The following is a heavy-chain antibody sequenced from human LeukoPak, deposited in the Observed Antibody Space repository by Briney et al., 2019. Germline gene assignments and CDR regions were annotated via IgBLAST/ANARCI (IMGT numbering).Heavy chain of an antibody. V-gene: IGHV3-11*01. CDR1: GFTFSDYY. Sequence: GGSLRLSCAASGFTFSDYYMSRIRQAPGKGLEWVSYISSSGSTIYYADSVKGRFTISRDNAKNSLYLQMNSLRAEDTAVYYCASFRYCSSTSCPEGEFDPWGQGTLVTVSS. D-gene: IGHD2-2*01. CDR3: ASFRYCSSTSCPEGEFDP. CDR2: ISSSGSTI. J-gene: IGHJ5*02.